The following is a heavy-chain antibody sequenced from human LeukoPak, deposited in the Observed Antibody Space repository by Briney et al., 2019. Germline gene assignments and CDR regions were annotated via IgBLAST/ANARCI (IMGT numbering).Heavy chain of an antibody. V-gene: IGHV1-18*01. CDR1: GFTVITYG. D-gene: IGHD4/OR15-4a*01. Sequence: ASVKVSCNASGFTVITYGFGGLRQAAGQGLEGRGWISAYDGDAKYAQNLQGRVTMTTDTSTRTAYIDLRNLTAGDTALWYCPRAGRDYGTSRYYYYSMEVWGKGTTVTISS. CDR3: PRAGRDYGTSRYYYYSMEV. J-gene: IGHJ6*03. CDR2: ISAYDGDA.